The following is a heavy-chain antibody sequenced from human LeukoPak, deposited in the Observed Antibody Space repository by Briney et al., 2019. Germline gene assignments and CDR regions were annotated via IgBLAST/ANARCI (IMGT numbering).Heavy chain of an antibody. CDR2: IRYDGSNK. CDR1: GFTFSTYA. J-gene: IGHJ4*02. CDR3: AKGHDYGDYYFDY. V-gene: IGHV3-30*02. D-gene: IGHD4-17*01. Sequence: GGSLRLSCTASGFTFSTYAMHWVRQAPGKGLEWVAFIRYDGSNKYYADSVKGRFTISRDNSKNTLYLQMNSLRAEDTAVYYCAKGHDYGDYYFDYWGQGTLVTVSS.